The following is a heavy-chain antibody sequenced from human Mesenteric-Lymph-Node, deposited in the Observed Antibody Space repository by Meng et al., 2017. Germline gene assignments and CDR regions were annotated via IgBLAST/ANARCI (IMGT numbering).Heavy chain of an antibody. Sequence: GESLKISCAATGFTFSSYAMHWVRQAPGKGLEWVAVISYDGSNKYYADSVKGRFTISRDNDKNSLYLQMNSLRAEDTAVYYCARYSREPNFDDWGQGTLVTVSS. CDR1: GFTFSSYA. J-gene: IGHJ4*02. D-gene: IGHD6-13*01. V-gene: IGHV3-30*04. CDR3: ARYSREPNFDD. CDR2: ISYDGSNK.